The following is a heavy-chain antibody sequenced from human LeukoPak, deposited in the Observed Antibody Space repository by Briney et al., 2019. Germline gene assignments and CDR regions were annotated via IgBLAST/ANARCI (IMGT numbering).Heavy chain of an antibody. CDR2: ISAYNGNT. Sequence: GASVKVSCKSSGYTFTSYGISWVRQAPGQGLAWMGWISAYNGNTNYAQKLQGRVTMTTDTSTSTAYMELRSLRSEDTAVYYCAIHPLLWFGEFSYWGQGTLVTVSS. V-gene: IGHV1-18*01. D-gene: IGHD3-10*01. CDR3: AIHPLLWFGEFSY. J-gene: IGHJ4*02. CDR1: GYTFTSYG.